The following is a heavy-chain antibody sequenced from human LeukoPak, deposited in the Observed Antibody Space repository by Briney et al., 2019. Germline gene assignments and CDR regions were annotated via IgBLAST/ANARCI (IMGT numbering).Heavy chain of an antibody. Sequence: PGGSLRLFCAASGFHFSSCAMHWVRQAPGKGLEWVAYIRYDGDNKRYADSVKGRFTVSRDNSKDTVYLQMNSLRREDTAMYYCTKGDDYGATTRLPKFNWLDPWGQGTLVLVSS. CDR2: IRYDGDNK. CDR3: TKGDDYGATTRLPKFNWLDP. J-gene: IGHJ5*02. CDR1: GFHFSSCA. V-gene: IGHV3-30*02. D-gene: IGHD4/OR15-4a*01.